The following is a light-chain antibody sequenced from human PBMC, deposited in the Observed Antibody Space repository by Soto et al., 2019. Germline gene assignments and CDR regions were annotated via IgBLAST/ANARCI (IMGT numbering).Light chain of an antibody. CDR2: AAS. V-gene: IGKV1-39*01. CDR1: QSISTY. CDR3: QQSYSSPFT. Sequence: DIQMTQSPSSLSASVRDRVTITCRASQSISTYLNWYQQKPGKAPRLLIYAASSLQSGVPSRFSGSRSGAAFILTISGLQPEDLATYYCQQSYSSPFTFGPGTKVDIK. J-gene: IGKJ3*01.